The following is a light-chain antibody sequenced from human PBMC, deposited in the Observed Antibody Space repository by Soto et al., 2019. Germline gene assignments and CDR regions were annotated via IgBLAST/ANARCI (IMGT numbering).Light chain of an antibody. Sequence: QSVLAQPPSVSAAPGQKVTISCSGSSSNIGGNSVSWYQQLPGTAPKLLIYDDNTRPSGIPDRFSGSKSGTSATLGITGFQTGDEADYYCGSWDSSLRAYVLGTGTKV. V-gene: IGLV1-51*01. CDR1: SSNIGGNS. J-gene: IGLJ1*01. CDR2: DDN. CDR3: GSWDSSLRAYV.